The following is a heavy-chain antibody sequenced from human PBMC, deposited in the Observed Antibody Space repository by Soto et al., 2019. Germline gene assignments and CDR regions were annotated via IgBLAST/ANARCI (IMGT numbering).Heavy chain of an antibody. CDR3: ARQGVLRVGEYYYYGMDV. J-gene: IGHJ6*02. D-gene: IGHD3-16*01. CDR1: GGSISSSSYY. V-gene: IGHV4-39*01. Sequence: PSETLSLTCTVSGGSISSSSYYWGWIRQPPGKGLEWIGSIYYSGSTYYNPSLKSRVTISVDTSKNQFSLKLSSVTAADTAVYHCARQGVLRVGEYYYYGMDVWGQGTTVTVSS. CDR2: IYYSGST.